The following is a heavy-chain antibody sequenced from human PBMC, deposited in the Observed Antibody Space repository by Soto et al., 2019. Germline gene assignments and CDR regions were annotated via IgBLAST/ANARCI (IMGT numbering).Heavy chain of an antibody. CDR2: VYNSGST. D-gene: IGHD6-13*01. V-gene: IGHV4-59*01. CDR3: ARYSREAVAGYTLHY. J-gene: IGHJ4*02. CDR1: GGSISSNY. Sequence: SETLSLTCTVSGGSISSNYWTWIRQPPGKGLEWIGYVYNSGSTNYNPSLKSRVTISEDTSRSQFSLKVNSMTAADTAVYYCARYSREAVAGYTLHYWGQGILVTV.